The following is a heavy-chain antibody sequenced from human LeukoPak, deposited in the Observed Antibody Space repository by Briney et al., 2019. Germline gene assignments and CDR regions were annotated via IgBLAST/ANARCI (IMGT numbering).Heavy chain of an antibody. D-gene: IGHD5-18*01. Sequence: GGSLRLSCAASGFTFSSYAMHWVRQAPGKGLLWVKVISYDGINKYYADSVKGRFTISRDNSKNTVYLQMNSLRGEDTAVYYCARGRNVDTSMVNDYWGQGTLVTVSS. CDR2: ISYDGINK. J-gene: IGHJ4*02. CDR1: GFTFSSYA. CDR3: ARGRNVDTSMVNDY. V-gene: IGHV3-30*01.